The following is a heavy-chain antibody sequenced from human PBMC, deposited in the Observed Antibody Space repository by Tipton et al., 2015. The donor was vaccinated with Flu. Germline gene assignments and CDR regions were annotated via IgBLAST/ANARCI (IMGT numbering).Heavy chain of an antibody. D-gene: IGHD2-15*01. V-gene: IGHV1-46*03. Sequence: QSGAEVKKPGSPIKVSCKASGGTFSDYAINWVRQAPGQGLEWMGIINPSGGTTIYAQRLQGRVTLTMDTSTRTVYMELSSLRSGDTAVYYCVRFSGGGERAAFDIWGQGTKVTVSA. J-gene: IGHJ3*02. CDR1: GGTFSDYA. CDR2: INPSGGTT. CDR3: VRFSGGGERAAFDI.